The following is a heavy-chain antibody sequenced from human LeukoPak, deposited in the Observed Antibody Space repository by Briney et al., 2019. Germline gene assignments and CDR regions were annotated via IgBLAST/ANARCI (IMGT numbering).Heavy chain of an antibody. CDR1: GFTFCDYY. J-gene: IGHJ4*02. CDR2: ISSSSSYT. Sequence: GGSLRLSCAASGFTFCDYYMSWIRQAPGKGLEWVSYISSSSSYTNYEDSVKGRFTISRDNAKNSLYLQMNSLRAEDAAVYYCARGSGDILTGYSDFDYWGQGTLVTVSS. CDR3: ARGSGDILTGYSDFDY. D-gene: IGHD3-9*01. V-gene: IGHV3-11*06.